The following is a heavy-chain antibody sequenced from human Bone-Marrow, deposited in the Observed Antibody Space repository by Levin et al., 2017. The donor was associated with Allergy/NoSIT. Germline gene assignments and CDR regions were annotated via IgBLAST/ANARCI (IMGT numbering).Heavy chain of an antibody. CDR2: INPNSGGT. D-gene: IGHD6-13*01. Sequence: GESLKISCKASGYTFTGYYMHWVRQAPGQGLEWMGWINPNSGGTNYAQKFQGRVTMTRDTSISTAYMELSRLRSDDTAVYYCARGRARYSSSWGGLVLSDPPDYGMDGWGQGTTVTVSS. CDR3: ARGRARYSSSWGGLVLSDPPDYGMDG. J-gene: IGHJ6*02. CDR1: GYTFTGYY. V-gene: IGHV1-2*02.